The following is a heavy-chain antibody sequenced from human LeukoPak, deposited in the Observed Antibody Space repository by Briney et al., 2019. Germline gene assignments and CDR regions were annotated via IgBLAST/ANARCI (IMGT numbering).Heavy chain of an antibody. D-gene: IGHD6-13*01. Sequence: PSETLSLTCAVYGGSFSGYYWSWIRQPPGKGLEWIGEINHSGSTNYNPSLKSRVTISVDTSKNQFSLKLSSVTAADTAVYYCARTRYSSSWYPGYFDYWGQGTPVTVSS. CDR2: INHSGST. J-gene: IGHJ4*02. CDR1: GGSFSGYY. V-gene: IGHV4-34*01. CDR3: ARTRYSSSWYPGYFDY.